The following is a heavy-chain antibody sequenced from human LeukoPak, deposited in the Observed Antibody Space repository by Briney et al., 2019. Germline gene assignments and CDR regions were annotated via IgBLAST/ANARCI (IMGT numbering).Heavy chain of an antibody. CDR1: GFTVSSNY. J-gene: IGHJ3*02. D-gene: IGHD2-2*01. CDR2: IYSGGST. CDR3: AGRCSSTSCPRGDDAFDI. Sequence: GGSLRLSCAASGFTVSSNYMSWVRQAPGKGLEWVSVIYSGGSTYYADSVKGRFTISRDNSKNTLYLQMNSLRAENTAVYYCAGRCSSTSCPRGDDAFDIWGQGTMVTVSS. V-gene: IGHV3-53*01.